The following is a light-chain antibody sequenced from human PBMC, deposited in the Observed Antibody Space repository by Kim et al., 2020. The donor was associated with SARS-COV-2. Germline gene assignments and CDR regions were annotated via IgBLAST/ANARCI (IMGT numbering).Light chain of an antibody. CDR1: ENSGTW. CDR3: QHYSRFPYT. CDR2: LAS. V-gene: IGKV1-5*03. J-gene: IGKJ2*01. Sequence: SASVGDRVHIACRASENSGTWLAWYQQKPGRAPSLLIYLASTLESGVPSRFSGTGSGTEFSLSITSLQPDDFATYYCQHYSRFPYTFGQGTKLEI.